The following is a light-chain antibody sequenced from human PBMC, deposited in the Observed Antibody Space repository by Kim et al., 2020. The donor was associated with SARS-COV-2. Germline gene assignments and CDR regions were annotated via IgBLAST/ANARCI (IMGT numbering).Light chain of an antibody. J-gene: IGKJ1*01. CDR2: KAS. CDR3: QQYNSYPWT. Sequence: DIQMTQSPSTLSASVGDRVTITCRASQSISNWLAWYQQKPGKAPKLLIYKASSLESGVPSRFSGSGSGTEFTLTISSLQPDEFATYFYQQYNSYPWTFGQGTKVDIK. CDR1: QSISNW. V-gene: IGKV1-5*03.